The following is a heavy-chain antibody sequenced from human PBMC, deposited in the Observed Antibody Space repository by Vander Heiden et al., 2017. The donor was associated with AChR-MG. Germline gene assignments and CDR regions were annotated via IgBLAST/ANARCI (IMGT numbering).Heavy chain of an antibody. CDR1: GGTFSSYA. J-gene: IGHJ4*02. V-gene: IGHV1-69*01. D-gene: IGHD5-12*01. CDR3: ARGMMATMESDY. CDR2: IIPIFGTA. Sequence: QVQLVQSGAEVTKPGSSVKVCCTASGGTFSSYAISWVRQAPGQGLEWMGGIIPIFGTANYAQKFQGRGTITADESTSTAYMEMRRMRSEDTAVYYCARGMMATMESDYWGQGTLVTVSS.